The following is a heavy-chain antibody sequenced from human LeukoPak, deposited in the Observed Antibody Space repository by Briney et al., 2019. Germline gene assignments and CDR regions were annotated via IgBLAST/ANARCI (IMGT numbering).Heavy chain of an antibody. J-gene: IGHJ4*02. V-gene: IGHV3-23*01. CDR1: GFTFGSYA. CDR3: ARDSNGWYQRGSNYFDY. Sequence: GRSLRLSCAASGFTFGSYAMNWVRQAPGKGLEWVSTISGSGSSTYYVDSVKGRFTISRDNSENTLYLQMNSLRAEDTAEYYCARDSNGWYQRGSNYFDYWGQGTLVTVSS. CDR2: ISGSGSST. D-gene: IGHD6-19*01.